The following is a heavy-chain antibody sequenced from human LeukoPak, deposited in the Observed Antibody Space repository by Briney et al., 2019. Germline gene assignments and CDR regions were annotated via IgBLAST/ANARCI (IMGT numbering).Heavy chain of an antibody. CDR2: IKQDGSEK. CDR3: ATDLGSSRPNF. J-gene: IGHJ4*02. V-gene: IGHV3-7*01. Sequence: GGSLRLSCAASGFSFSSYWMSWVRQAPGKGLEWVANIKQDGSEKYYVDSAKGRFTISRDNAKNSLYLQMNSLRAEDTAVYYRATDLGSSRPNFWGQGTLVTVSS. D-gene: IGHD6-13*01. CDR1: GFSFSSYW.